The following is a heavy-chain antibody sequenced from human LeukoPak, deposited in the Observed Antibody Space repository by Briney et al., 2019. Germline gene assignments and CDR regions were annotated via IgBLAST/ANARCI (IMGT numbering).Heavy chain of an antibody. V-gene: IGHV1-24*01. CDR1: GYTLTELS. J-gene: IGHJ5*02. CDR3: ARSYIDNWFDP. D-gene: IGHD5-12*01. CDR2: FDPEDGET. Sequence: VASVKVSCKVSGYTLTELSMHWVRQAPGKGLEWMGGFDPEDGETIYAQKFQGRVTITRDTSASTAYMELSSLRSEDMAVYYCARSYIDNWFDPWGQGTLVTVSS.